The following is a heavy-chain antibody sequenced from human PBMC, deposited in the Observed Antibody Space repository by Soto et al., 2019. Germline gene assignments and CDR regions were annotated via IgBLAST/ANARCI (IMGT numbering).Heavy chain of an antibody. Sequence: GGSLRLSCAASGFTFSSYAMHWVRQAPGKGLEWVAVISYDGSNKYYADSVKGRFTISRDNSKNTLYLQMNSLRAEDTAVYYCARDRREPLSSGYSLGMDVWGQGTTVTVSS. D-gene: IGHD3-22*01. CDR1: GFTFSSYA. J-gene: IGHJ6*02. CDR2: ISYDGSNK. CDR3: ARDRREPLSSGYSLGMDV. V-gene: IGHV3-30-3*01.